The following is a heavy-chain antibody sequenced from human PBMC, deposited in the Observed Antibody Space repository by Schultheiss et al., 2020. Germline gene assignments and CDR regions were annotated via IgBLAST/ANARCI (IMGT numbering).Heavy chain of an antibody. CDR1: GFTFDDYA. CDR2: ISWNSGTI. J-gene: IGHJ6*02. Sequence: GGSLRLSCSASGFTFDDYAMHWVRQAPGKGLEWVSGISWNSGTIGYADSVKGRFTISRDNAKNSLYLQMNSLRAEDTALYYCAKIIDVVPAAWASGMDVWGQGTTVTVSS. D-gene: IGHD2-2*01. V-gene: IGHV3-9*01. CDR3: AKIIDVVPAAWASGMDV.